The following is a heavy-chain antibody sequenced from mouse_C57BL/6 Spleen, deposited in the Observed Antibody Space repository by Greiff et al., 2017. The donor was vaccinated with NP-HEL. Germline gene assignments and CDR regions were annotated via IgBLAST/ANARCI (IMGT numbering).Heavy chain of an antibody. D-gene: IGHD2-1*01. CDR3: ARHEEVYYGNHEGFAY. CDR2: FYPGSGSI. J-gene: IGHJ3*01. Sequence: QVQLQQSGAELVNPGASVKLSCKASGYTFTEYTIHWVKQRSGQGLEWIGWFYPGSGSIKYNEKFKDKATLTADKSSSTVYMELSRLTSEDSAVYFCARHEEVYYGNHEGFAYWGQGTLVTVSA. CDR1: GYTFTEYT. V-gene: IGHV1-62-2*01.